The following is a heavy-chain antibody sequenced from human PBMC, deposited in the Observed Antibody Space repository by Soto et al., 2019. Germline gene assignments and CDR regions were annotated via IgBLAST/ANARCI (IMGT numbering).Heavy chain of an antibody. CDR3: ATTSTGDSAFDI. CDR1: GYTFTSHG. CDR2: IITYNGNT. Sequence: QVQLVQSGGEVKKPGASVKVSCKASGYTFTSHGINWVRQAPGQGLEWMGRIITYNGNTNYAQKLQGRITMSTDTSTSTAYMALRSLRSDDTAVYYCATTSTGDSAFDIWGQGTMVAVSS. J-gene: IGHJ3*02. V-gene: IGHV1-18*01. D-gene: IGHD7-27*01.